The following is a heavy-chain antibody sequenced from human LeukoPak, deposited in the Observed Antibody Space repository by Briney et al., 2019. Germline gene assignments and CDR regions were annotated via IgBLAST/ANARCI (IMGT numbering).Heavy chain of an antibody. CDR2: IYYSGST. CDR3: ARDISGRLERRGFDY. CDR1: GGSISSYY. Sequence: SETLSLTCTVSGGSISSYYWSWIRQPPGKGLEWIGYIYYSGSTNYNPSLKSRVTISVDTSKNQFSLKLSSVTAADTAVYYCARDISGRLERRGFDYWGQGTLVTVSS. J-gene: IGHJ4*02. D-gene: IGHD1-1*01. V-gene: IGHV4-59*01.